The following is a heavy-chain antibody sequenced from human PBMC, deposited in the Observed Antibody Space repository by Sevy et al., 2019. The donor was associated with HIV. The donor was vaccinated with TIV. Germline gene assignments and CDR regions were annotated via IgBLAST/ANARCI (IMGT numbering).Heavy chain of an antibody. Sequence: GGSLRLSCAASGFTVSRNFMSWIRQPPGKGLDWVSIIYSDGTTFYADSVKGRFTISRDNSRNTLYLQMNTLRAEDTAVYYCVGADRPNQGDFWGQGTLVTVSS. V-gene: IGHV3-53*01. CDR1: GFTVSRNF. D-gene: IGHD6-6*01. CDR2: IYSDGTT. CDR3: VGADRPNQGDF. J-gene: IGHJ4*02.